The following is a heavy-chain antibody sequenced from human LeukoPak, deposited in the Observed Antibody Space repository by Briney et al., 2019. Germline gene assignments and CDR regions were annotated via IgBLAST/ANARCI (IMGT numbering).Heavy chain of an antibody. CDR1: GFTFSSYA. Sequence: GGSLRLPCAASGFTFSSYAMSWVRQAPGKGLEWVSAISGSGASTYYADSVRGRFTISRDNSKNTLYLQMNSLRADDTAIYYCARGLDTVDISTGFDSWGQGTLVTVSS. V-gene: IGHV3-23*01. J-gene: IGHJ4*02. CDR3: ARGLDTVDISTGFDS. CDR2: ISGSGAST. D-gene: IGHD3-9*01.